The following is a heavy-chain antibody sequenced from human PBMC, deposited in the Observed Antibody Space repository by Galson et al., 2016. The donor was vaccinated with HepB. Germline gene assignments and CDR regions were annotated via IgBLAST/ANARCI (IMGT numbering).Heavy chain of an antibody. CDR1: GFTVSGYG. V-gene: IGHV3-33*01. CDR3: VRALSMILGPLDL. CDR2: VWLDESSR. Sequence: SLRLSCAASGFTVSGYGMHWVRQAPGKGLERVAFVWLDESSRYYADSVKGRVTISRDESENTLFLQMNSLRAEDTAVYYCVRALSMILGPLDLWGQGTLVTVSS. D-gene: IGHD3-22*01. J-gene: IGHJ5*02.